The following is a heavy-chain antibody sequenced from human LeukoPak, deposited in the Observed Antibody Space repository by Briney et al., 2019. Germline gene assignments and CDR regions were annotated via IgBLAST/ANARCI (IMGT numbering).Heavy chain of an antibody. J-gene: IGHJ3*01. CDR1: GFYFANYA. D-gene: IGHD2-2*02. V-gene: IGHV3-23*01. CDR3: AMKAVPRPRLYDAFDF. Sequence: GGSLRLSCAASGFYFANYAMSRVRQAPGKGLEWVSATVGGGSPNTYHADSVKGRFTISRDNSKNTLYLQMNSLRADDTAVYYCAMKAVPRPRLYDAFDFWGQGTVVTVSS. CDR2: TVGGGSPNT.